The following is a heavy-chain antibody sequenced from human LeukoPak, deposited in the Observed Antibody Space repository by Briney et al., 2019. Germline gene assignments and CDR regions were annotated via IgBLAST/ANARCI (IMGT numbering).Heavy chain of an antibody. V-gene: IGHV1-69*01. CDR2: IIPIFGTA. D-gene: IGHD5-12*01. J-gene: IGHJ4*02. CDR1: GGTFSSYA. Sequence: GSSVKVSCKASGGTFSSYAISWVRQAPGQGLEWMGGIIPIFGTANYAQKFQGRVTITADESTSTAYMELSSLRSEDTAVYYCARGTCRYSGYDCLADFDYWGQGTLVTVSS. CDR3: ARGTCRYSGYDCLADFDY.